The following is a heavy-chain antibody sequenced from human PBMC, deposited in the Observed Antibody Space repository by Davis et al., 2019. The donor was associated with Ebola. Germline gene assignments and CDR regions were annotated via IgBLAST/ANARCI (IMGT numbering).Heavy chain of an antibody. D-gene: IGHD3-10*01. CDR3: ARDFTMVRGKNWFDP. J-gene: IGHJ5*02. CDR2: INPNSGGT. Sequence: ASVKVSCKASGYTFSGYYMHWVRQAPGQGLEWMGRINPNSGGTNYAQKFQGRVTMTRDTSISTAYMELSRLRSDDTAVYYCARDFTMVRGKNWFDPWGQGTLVTVSS. CDR1: GYTFSGYY. V-gene: IGHV1-2*06.